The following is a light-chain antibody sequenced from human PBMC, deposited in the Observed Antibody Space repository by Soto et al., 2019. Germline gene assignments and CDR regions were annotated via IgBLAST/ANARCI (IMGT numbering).Light chain of an antibody. V-gene: IGLV2-14*01. CDR1: SSDVGSYNY. CDR2: EVR. Sequence: QSALTQPASVSGSPGQSITISCTGTSSDVGSYNYVAWHQQFPGKTPKLMIYEVRNRPSGVSSRFSGSKSGNTASLTISGLQAEDEADYYCISYTGSDTSYVFGTGTKVTVL. J-gene: IGLJ1*01. CDR3: ISYTGSDTSYV.